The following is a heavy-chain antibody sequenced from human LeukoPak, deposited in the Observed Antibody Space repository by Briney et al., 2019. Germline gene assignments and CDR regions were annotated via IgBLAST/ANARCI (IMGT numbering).Heavy chain of an antibody. D-gene: IGHD3-3*01. CDR1: GGTFSSYA. CDR2: IIPIFGTA. J-gene: IGHJ5*02. CDR3: AGTASTIFGVVNVFDP. V-gene: IGHV1-69*13. Sequence: SVKVSCKASGGTFSSYAISWVRQAPGQGLEWMGGIIPIFGTANYAQKFQGRVTITADESTSTAYMELSSLRSEDTAVYYCAGTASTIFGVVNVFDPWGQGTLVTVSS.